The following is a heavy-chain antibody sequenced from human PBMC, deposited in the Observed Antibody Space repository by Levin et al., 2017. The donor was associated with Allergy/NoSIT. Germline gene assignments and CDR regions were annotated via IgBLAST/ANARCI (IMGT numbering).Heavy chain of an antibody. V-gene: IGHV3-9*01. J-gene: IGHJ4*02. CDR3: AKDSGSSSVLIDY. Sequence: GGSLRLSCAASGFTFDDYAMHWVRQAPGKGLEWVSGISWNSGSIGYADSVKGRFTISRDNAKNSLYLQMNSLRAEDTALYYCAKDSGSSSVLIDYWGQGTLVTVSS. D-gene: IGHD6-13*01. CDR1: GFTFDDYA. CDR2: ISWNSGSI.